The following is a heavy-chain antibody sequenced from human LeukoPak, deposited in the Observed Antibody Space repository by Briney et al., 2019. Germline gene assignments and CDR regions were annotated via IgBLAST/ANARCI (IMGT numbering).Heavy chain of an antibody. D-gene: IGHD6-13*01. Sequence: GESLKISCTALGYSFTSYWIAWVRQMPGKGLEWMGIIYPGESDIRYSPSFQGQVTISADKSISTAYLQWGSLKASDTAMYYCVRRKYSNTWSFDYWGQGTLVTVSS. CDR3: VRRKYSNTWSFDY. CDR1: GYSFTSYW. CDR2: IYPGESDI. V-gene: IGHV5-51*01. J-gene: IGHJ4*02.